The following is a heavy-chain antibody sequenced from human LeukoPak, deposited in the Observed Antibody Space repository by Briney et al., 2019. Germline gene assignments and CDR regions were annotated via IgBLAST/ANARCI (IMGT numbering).Heavy chain of an antibody. D-gene: IGHD6-13*01. J-gene: IGHJ4*02. V-gene: IGHV4-30-2*01. Sequence: SETLSLTCTVSGGSISSSASHWSWIRQPPGKALEWIGNIYHSGSTHYNPSLKSRVTISVDWSKNQFSLKLSSVTAADTAVYYCARDPGYSTNKLDYWGQGILVAVSS. CDR2: IYHSGST. CDR1: GGSISSSASH. CDR3: ARDPGYSTNKLDY.